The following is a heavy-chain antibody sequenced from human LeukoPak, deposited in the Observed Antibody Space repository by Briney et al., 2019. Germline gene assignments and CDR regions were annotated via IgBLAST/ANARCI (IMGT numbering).Heavy chain of an antibody. Sequence: GGSLRLSCAASGFTFSSYWMSWVRQAPGKGLEWVANIKQDGSEKYYVDSVKGRFTISRDNAKNSLYLQMNSLRAEDTAVYYCAKDRIGQWLAYYFDYWGQGTLVTVSS. CDR2: IKQDGSEK. V-gene: IGHV3-7*01. J-gene: IGHJ4*02. CDR1: GFTFSSYW. D-gene: IGHD6-19*01. CDR3: AKDRIGQWLAYYFDY.